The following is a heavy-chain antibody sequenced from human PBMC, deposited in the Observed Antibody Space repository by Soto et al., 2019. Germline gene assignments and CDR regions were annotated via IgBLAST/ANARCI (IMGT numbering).Heavy chain of an antibody. CDR1: GFTFSSYA. D-gene: IGHD2-15*01. V-gene: IGHV3-23*01. CDR3: PKTANGGFMVFDT. CDR2: ISGSGGTT. J-gene: IGHJ3*02. Sequence: EVQLLESGGGLVQPGGSLRLSCAASGFTFSSYAMSWVRQAPGKGLEWVSAISGSGGTTYYADSVKGRFTFSRDNSKNTLFRQMNSLRAEAPAVYYCPKTANGGFMVFDTGGQGKMVTASS.